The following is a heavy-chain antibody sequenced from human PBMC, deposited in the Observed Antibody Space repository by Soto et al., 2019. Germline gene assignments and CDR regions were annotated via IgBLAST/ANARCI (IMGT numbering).Heavy chain of an antibody. V-gene: IGHV3-23*01. J-gene: IGHJ4*02. CDR1: EFTFNNYA. CDR2: ISGSGDST. CDR3: AKHLGGSFSYFDY. D-gene: IGHD1-26*01. Sequence: EVQLLESGGGLVQPGGSLRLSCAASEFTFNNYAMSWVRQAPGKGLEWVSTISGSGDSTYYADSVKGRFTISRDNPKNPIYLQMNSLRDEDTAVYFCAKHLGGSFSYFDYWGQGTLVTVSS.